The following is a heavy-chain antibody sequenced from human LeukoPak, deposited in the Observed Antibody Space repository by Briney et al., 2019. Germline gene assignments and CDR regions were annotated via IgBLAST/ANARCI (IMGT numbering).Heavy chain of an antibody. V-gene: IGHV4-4*02. CDR1: GGSISSSNW. CDR2: IYRSGAT. D-gene: IGHD3-22*01. Sequence: SGTLSLTCAVSGGSISSSNWWSWVRQPPGKGLEWIGEIYRSGATNYNPSLKTRVTISIDKSKNQFSLKLSSVTAADTAVYYCAVRDYYDSSAYFGYWGQGTLVTVSS. CDR3: AVRDYYDSSAYFGY. J-gene: IGHJ4*02.